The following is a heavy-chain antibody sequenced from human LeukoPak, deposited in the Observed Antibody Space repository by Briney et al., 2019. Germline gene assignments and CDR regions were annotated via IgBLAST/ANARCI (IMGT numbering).Heavy chain of an antibody. J-gene: IGHJ4*02. D-gene: IGHD3-3*01. CDR2: INPNSGGT. CDR1: GYTFTGYY. CDR3: ARGDWPSGNYDFWSGYASLDY. V-gene: IGHV1-2*02. Sequence: AASVKVSCKASGYTFTGYYMHWVRQAPGQGLEWMGWINPNSGGTNYAQKFQGRVTMTRDTSISTAYMELSSLRSEDTAVYYCARGDWPSGNYDFWSGYASLDYWGQGTLVTVSS.